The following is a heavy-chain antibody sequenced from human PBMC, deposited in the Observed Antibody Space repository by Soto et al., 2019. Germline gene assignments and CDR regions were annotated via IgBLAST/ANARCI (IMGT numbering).Heavy chain of an antibody. CDR1: GLTFRAFD. Sequence: GYLRLSCVASGLTFRAFDMHSVRYPTVKGLEWVSSFAAAGDTFYAVSGWGRFTISRDNAKNSLYLQMNSLRAGDMAVYFCAKSQEICTHYFDSCRQVNQGTVSS. J-gene: IGHJ4*02. CDR3: AKSQEICTHYFDS. CDR2: FAAAGDT. V-gene: IGHV3-13*01. D-gene: IGHD2-8*01.